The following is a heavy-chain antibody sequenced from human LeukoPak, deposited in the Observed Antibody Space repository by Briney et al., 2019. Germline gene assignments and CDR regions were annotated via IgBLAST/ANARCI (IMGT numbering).Heavy chain of an antibody. V-gene: IGHV1-69*13. J-gene: IGHJ6*03. D-gene: IGHD3-10*01. CDR1: GGTFRSYA. CDR2: IIPIFGTA. Sequence: SVKVSCKASGGTFRSYAISWVRQAPGQGLEWMGGIIPIFGTANYAQKFQGRVTITADESTSTAYMELSSLRSEDTAVYYCARTGASYYYYYMDVWGKGTTVTVSS. CDR3: ARTGASYYYYYMDV.